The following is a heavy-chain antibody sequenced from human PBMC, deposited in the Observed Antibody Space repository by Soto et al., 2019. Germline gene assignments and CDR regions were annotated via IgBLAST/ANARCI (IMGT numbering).Heavy chain of an antibody. Sequence: SETLSLTCTVSSCSISSYYWSWIRQPPGKGLEWIGNIYYSGSTYYNPSLKSRVTISVDTSKNQFSLKLSSVTAADTAMYFCARHARGSCYSWGQGTLVTVS. CDR1: SCSISSYY. V-gene: IGHV4-59*04. CDR2: IYYSGST. D-gene: IGHD2-15*01. CDR3: ARHARGSCYS. J-gene: IGHJ4*02.